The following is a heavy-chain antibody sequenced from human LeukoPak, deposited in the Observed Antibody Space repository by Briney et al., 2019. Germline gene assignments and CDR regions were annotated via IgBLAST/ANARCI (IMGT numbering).Heavy chain of an antibody. D-gene: IGHD1-26*01. J-gene: IGHJ6*03. CDR2: INAGNGNT. CDR3: ARIVGARLYYYYYMDV. Sequence: ASVKVSCKASGYTFTSYAMHWVRQAPGQRLEWMGWINAGNGNTKYSQKFQGRVTITRDTSASTAYMELSSLRSEDTAVYYCARIVGARLYYYYYMDVWGKGTTVTVSS. CDR1: GYTFTSYA. V-gene: IGHV1-3*01.